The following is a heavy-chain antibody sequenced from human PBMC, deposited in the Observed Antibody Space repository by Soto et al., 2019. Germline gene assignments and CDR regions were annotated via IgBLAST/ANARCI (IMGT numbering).Heavy chain of an antibody. Sequence: QVQLVESGGGVVQPGRSLRLSCAVSGFIFSNYGMHWVRQAPGKGLEWVAVISDDGSNKYYADSVKGRFAISRDSPKNTLYLQMNSLRGEDTGVYYCARPRQPYYYYFGMDVWGQGTTVTVSS. CDR3: ARPRQPYYYYFGMDV. J-gene: IGHJ6*02. CDR2: ISDDGSNK. D-gene: IGHD2-2*01. CDR1: GFIFSNYG. V-gene: IGHV3-30*03.